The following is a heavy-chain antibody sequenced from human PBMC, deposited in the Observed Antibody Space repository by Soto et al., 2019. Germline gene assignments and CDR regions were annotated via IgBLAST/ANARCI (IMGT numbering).Heavy chain of an antibody. Sequence: APENVYCKASGYTFRDLYINCVRQAPAQGLEWMGWINPDSGGTLYAQTFQGRVTMTRDTSTGTAYLTLSSLRSGDTALYYCARDPGHGYRQYYYDLWGKGTLVTVS. CDR1: GYTFRDLY. V-gene: IGHV1-2*02. D-gene: IGHD5-12*01. J-gene: IGHJ4*02. CDR3: ARDPGHGYRQYYYDL. CDR2: INPDSGGT.